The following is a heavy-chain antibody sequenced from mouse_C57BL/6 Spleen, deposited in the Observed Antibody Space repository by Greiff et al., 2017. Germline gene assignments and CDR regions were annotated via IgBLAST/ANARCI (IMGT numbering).Heavy chain of an antibody. CDR1: GFTFTAYY. CDR2: IRNKANGYTT. J-gene: IGHJ2*01. V-gene: IGHV7-3*01. CDR3: ARYNRVCDY. Sequence: EVHLVESGGGLVQPGGSLSLSCAASGFTFTAYYMSWVRQPPGQALEWLGFIRNKANGYTTEYSASVKGRFTISSDNSQSILYLQMNALRAEDSATYYCARYNRVCDYWGQGTTLTVSS.